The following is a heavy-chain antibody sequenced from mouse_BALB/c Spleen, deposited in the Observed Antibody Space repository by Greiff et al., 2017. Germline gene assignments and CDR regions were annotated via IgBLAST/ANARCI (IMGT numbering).Heavy chain of an antibody. CDR2: ISSGGSYT. D-gene: IGHD2-4*01. CDR3: ARVTMITTGAWFAY. CDR1: GFTFSSYA. J-gene: IGHJ3*01. V-gene: IGHV5-9-4*01. Sequence: EVQGVESGGGLVKPGGSLKLSCAASGFTFSSYAMSWVRQSPEKRLEWVAEISSGGSYTYYPDTVTGRFTISRDNAKNTLYLEMSSLRSEDTAMYYCARVTMITTGAWFAYWGQGTLVTVSA.